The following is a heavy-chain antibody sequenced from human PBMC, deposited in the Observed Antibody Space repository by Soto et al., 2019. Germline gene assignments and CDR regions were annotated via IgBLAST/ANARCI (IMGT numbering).Heavy chain of an antibody. CDR3: ARVMLEYGDYIERYYYYGMDV. D-gene: IGHD4-17*01. CDR1: GFTFSSYA. V-gene: IGHV3-30-3*01. CDR2: ISYDGSNK. J-gene: IGHJ6*02. Sequence: GGSLRLSCAASGFTFSSYAMHWVRQAPGKGLEWVAVISYDGSNKYYADSVKGRFTISRDNSRNTLYLQMNSLRAEDTAVYYCARVMLEYGDYIERYYYYGMDVWGQGTTVTVSS.